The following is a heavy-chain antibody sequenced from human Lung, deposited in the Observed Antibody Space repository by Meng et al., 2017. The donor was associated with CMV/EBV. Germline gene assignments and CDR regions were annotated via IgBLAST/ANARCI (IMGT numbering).Heavy chain of an antibody. CDR1: GYSFTSYW. Sequence: EXXKISXKGSGYSFTSYWIGWVRQMPGKGLEWMGIIYPGDSDTRYSPSFQGQVTSSADKSISTAYLQWSSLKASDTAMYYCARRGYRRTDPSNWFDPWGQGXLVTVSS. V-gene: IGHV5-51*01. CDR3: ARRGYRRTDPSNWFDP. D-gene: IGHD5-12*01. CDR2: IYPGDSDT. J-gene: IGHJ5*02.